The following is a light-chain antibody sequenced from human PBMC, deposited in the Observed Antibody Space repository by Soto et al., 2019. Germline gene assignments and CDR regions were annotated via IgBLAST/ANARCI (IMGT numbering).Light chain of an antibody. CDR1: SSNIGSNY. CDR2: RNT. V-gene: IGLV1-47*01. Sequence: VLTQPPSASGTPGQRVTISCSGSSSNIGSNYVCWYQQLPGTAPKLLIYRNTQRPSGVPDRFSGSQSGTSASLAISGLRSEDEADYYCATWDGSLSGPVFGGGTQLTVL. J-gene: IGLJ7*01. CDR3: ATWDGSLSGPV.